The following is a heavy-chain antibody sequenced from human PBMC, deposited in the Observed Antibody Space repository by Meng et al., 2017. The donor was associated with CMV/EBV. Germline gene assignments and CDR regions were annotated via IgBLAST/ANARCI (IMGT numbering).Heavy chain of an antibody. CDR2: INPNCGGT. D-gene: IGHD3-10*01. CDR3: AGEDYYGSGSYKG. J-gene: IGHJ4*02. Sequence: ASVQVSRQGSVYTFIGYYMHWVRQAPGQGLEWMGWINPNCGGTKYAHKFQGRVTMTRDTSISTAYMGLSRLRSDNTAVYYCAGEDYYGSGSYKGWGQGTLVTVSS. CDR1: VYTFIGYY. V-gene: IGHV1-2*02.